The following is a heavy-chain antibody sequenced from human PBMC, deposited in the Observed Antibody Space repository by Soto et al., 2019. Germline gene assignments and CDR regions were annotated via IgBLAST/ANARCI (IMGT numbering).Heavy chain of an antibody. CDR1: GGSNIRDGYY. V-gene: IGHV4-31*03. CDR2: ISYSGSS. CDR3: ARATPAGSADX. D-gene: IGHD2-2*01. Sequence: SETLSLTCTVSGGSNIRDGYYWSWIRQHPGKGLEWIAYISYSGSSYSNPSLKSRVTISADTPKNQFSLRLTSVTAADTAVYFCARATPAGSADXWGQGTLVTV. J-gene: IGHJ4*02.